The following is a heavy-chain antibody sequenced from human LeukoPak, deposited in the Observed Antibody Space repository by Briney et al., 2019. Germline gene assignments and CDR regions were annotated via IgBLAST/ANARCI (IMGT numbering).Heavy chain of an antibody. D-gene: IGHD4-23*01. CDR2: IYSDNT. V-gene: IGHV3-53*01. CDR3: ARRAGGYSHPYDH. J-gene: IGHJ4*02. Sequence: GGSLRLSCTVSGFTVSSNSMSWVRQAPGKGLEWVSFIYSDNTHYSDSVKGRFTISRDNSKNTLYLQMNSPRAEDTAVYYCARRAGGYSHPYDHWGKGTLVSVSS. CDR1: GFTVSSNS.